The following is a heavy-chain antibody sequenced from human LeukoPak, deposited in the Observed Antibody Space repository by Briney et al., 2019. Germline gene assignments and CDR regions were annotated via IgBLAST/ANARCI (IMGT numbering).Heavy chain of an antibody. Sequence: GGSLRLSCAASGFTFSSYSMNWVRQAPGKGLEWVSSISSSSSYIYYADSVKGRFTISRDNAKNSLYLQMNSLRAEDTAVYYCARDQVSGNYYGSGSYSRGYYYGMDVWGKGTTVTASS. V-gene: IGHV3-21*01. CDR2: ISSSSSYI. D-gene: IGHD3-10*01. J-gene: IGHJ6*04. CDR1: GFTFSSYS. CDR3: ARDQVSGNYYGSGSYSRGYYYGMDV.